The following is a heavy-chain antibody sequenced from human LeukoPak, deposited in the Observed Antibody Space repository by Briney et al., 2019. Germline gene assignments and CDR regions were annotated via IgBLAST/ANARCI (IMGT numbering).Heavy chain of an antibody. CDR1: GFTFNNYA. CDR3: ANGKGPYCSSTSCHGWFDP. D-gene: IGHD2-2*01. Sequence: GGSLRLSCAASGFTFNNYAMNWVRQAPGKGLEWVSAISGSGGTTYYADSVKGRFTISRDNSKNTLYLQMNSLRPEDTAVYYCANGKGPYCSSTSCHGWFDPWGQGTLVTVSS. J-gene: IGHJ5*02. V-gene: IGHV3-23*01. CDR2: ISGSGGTT.